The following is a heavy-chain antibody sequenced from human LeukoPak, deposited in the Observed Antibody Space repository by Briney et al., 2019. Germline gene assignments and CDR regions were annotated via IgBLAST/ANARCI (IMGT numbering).Heavy chain of an antibody. D-gene: IGHD5-24*01. CDR2: ISSSGSTI. J-gene: IGHJ4*02. V-gene: IGHV3-48*03. Sequence: GGSLRLSCAASGSTFSSYEMNWVRQAPGKGLEWVSYISSSGSTIYYADSVKGRFTISRDNAKNSLHLQMNSLRAEDTAVYYCARELVTAATMATPRNYWGQGTLSPSPQ. CDR1: GSTFSSYE. CDR3: ARELVTAATMATPRNY.